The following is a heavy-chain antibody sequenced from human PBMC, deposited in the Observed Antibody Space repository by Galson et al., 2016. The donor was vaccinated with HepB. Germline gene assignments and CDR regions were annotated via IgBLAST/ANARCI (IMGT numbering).Heavy chain of an antibody. Sequence: SQRLSCAASGFTFSHFWMSWVRQAPGKGLEWVADIKADGRDKFYVDSVKGRFTIARDNTKNSLYLQMNSLRAEDTAVYYCVRDDYLDVWGQGTMVIVSS. CDR1: GFTFSHFW. CDR3: VRDDYLDV. D-gene: IGHD4-11*01. J-gene: IGHJ3*01. CDR2: IKADGRDK. V-gene: IGHV3-7*01.